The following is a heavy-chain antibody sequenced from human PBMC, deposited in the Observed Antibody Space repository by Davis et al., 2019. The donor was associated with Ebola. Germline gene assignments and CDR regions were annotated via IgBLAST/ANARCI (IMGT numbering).Heavy chain of an antibody. CDR1: GGSISSYY. CDR3: ARGLGYSGYPFDY. D-gene: IGHD5-12*01. J-gene: IGHJ4*02. V-gene: IGHV4-59*01. Sequence: MPSETLSLTCTVSGGSISSYYWSWIRQPPGKGLEWIGYIHYSGSTNYNPSLKSRVTISVDTSKNQFSLKLSSVTAADTAVYYCARGLGYSGYPFDYWGQGTLVTVSS. CDR2: IHYSGST.